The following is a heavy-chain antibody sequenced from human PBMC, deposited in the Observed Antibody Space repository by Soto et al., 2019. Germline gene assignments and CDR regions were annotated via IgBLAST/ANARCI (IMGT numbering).Heavy chain of an antibody. CDR3: ARACGWGTYVNHFHS. D-gene: IGHD3-16*01. J-gene: IGHJ5*01. Sequence: QVSLVQSGADMEKPGASMKVSCKTSGYTFTSYPVHWVRQAPGQSLQWMGWINAGNGNTKYSQSFQDRVTITTDTSASTHDMELTSQTSADTAMYYCARACGWGTYVNHFHSWGQGVLVTVSS. V-gene: IGHV1-3*01. CDR2: INAGNGNT. CDR1: GYTFTSYP.